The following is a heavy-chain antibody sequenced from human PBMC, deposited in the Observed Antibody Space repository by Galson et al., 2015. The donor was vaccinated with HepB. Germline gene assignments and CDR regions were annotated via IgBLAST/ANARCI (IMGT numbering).Heavy chain of an antibody. CDR3: AREPGSGFDTFDI. D-gene: IGHD3-10*01. CDR2: ISYDGSNK. J-gene: IGHJ3*02. V-gene: IGHV3-30*03. CDR1: GFTFSSYG. Sequence: SLRLSCAASGFTFSSYGMHWVRQAPGKGLEWVAVISYDGSNKYYADSVKGRFTISRDNSKNTLYLQMNSLRAEDTAVYYCAREPGSGFDTFDIWGQGTMVTVSS.